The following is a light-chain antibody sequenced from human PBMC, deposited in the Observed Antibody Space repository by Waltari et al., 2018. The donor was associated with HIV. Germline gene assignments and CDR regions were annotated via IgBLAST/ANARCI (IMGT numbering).Light chain of an antibody. V-gene: IGLV2-14*03. CDR1: SSDVGGYNY. CDR3: SSYTSINTWV. J-gene: IGLJ3*02. CDR2: DVS. Sequence: QSALTQPASVSGSPGQSITISCTGTSSDVGGYNYVSWYQQHPGKAPKLMIFDVSNRPSCVSNRFSGSKSGNTASLTISGLQAEDEADYYCSSYTSINTWVFGTGTKLTVL.